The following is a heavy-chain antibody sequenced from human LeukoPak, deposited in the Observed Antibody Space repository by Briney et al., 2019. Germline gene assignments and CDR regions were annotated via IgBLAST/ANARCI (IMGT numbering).Heavy chain of an antibody. D-gene: IGHD6-19*01. CDR1: GFTFSSYW. CDR3: ARDLVRPVAGITGVLRYYYYMDV. V-gene: IGHV3-7*01. J-gene: IGHJ6*03. Sequence: PGGSLRLSCAASGFTFSSYWMSWVRQAPGKGLEWVANIKQDGSEKYYVDSVKGRFTISRDNAKNSLYLQMNSLRAEDTAVYYCARDLVRPVAGITGVLRYYYYMDVWGKGTTVTVSS. CDR2: IKQDGSEK.